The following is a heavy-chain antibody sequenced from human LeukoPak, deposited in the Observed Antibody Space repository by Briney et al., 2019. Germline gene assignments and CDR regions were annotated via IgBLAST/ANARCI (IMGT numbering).Heavy chain of an antibody. CDR2: IYYSGST. D-gene: IGHD3-22*01. Sequence: SGTLSLTCTVSGGSISSYYWSWIRQPPGKGLEWIGYIYYSGSTNYNPSLKSRVTISVDKSKNQFSLKLSSVTAADTAVYYCASRGYYDSSGYYNYWGQGTLVTVSS. CDR3: ASRGYYDSSGYYNY. CDR1: GGSISSYY. J-gene: IGHJ4*02. V-gene: IGHV4-59*12.